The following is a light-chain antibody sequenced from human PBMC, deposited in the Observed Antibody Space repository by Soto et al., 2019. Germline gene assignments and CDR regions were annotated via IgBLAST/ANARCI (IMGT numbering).Light chain of an antibody. J-gene: IGKJ1*01. Sequence: DVQMTQSPSTLSASVGDRVTITCWASQRISDWLAWYQQKPGKAPKLLIYKASSLESGVPSRFSGSGSGTEFTLTISSLQPDDFATYYCHQYYSYSRTFGQGTKVEIK. CDR1: QRISDW. CDR2: KAS. CDR3: HQYYSYSRT. V-gene: IGKV1-5*03.